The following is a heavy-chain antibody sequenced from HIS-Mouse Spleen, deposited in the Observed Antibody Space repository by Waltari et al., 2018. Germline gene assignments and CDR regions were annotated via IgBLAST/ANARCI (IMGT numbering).Heavy chain of an antibody. V-gene: IGHV4-39*07. CDR1: GGSISRSSYY. CDR3: AREIPYSSSWYDWYFDL. D-gene: IGHD6-13*01. J-gene: IGHJ2*01. Sequence: QLQLQESGPGLVKPSETLSLTCTVSGGSISRSSYYWGWIRQPPGKGMEWIGCIYYSGRTYYNPSLRQRVTISVDTSKNQFSLKLSSVTAADTAVYYCAREIPYSSSWYDWYFDLWGRGTLVTVSS. CDR2: IYYSGRT.